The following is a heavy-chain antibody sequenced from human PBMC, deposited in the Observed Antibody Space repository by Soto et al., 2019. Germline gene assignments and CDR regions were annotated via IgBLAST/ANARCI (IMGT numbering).Heavy chain of an antibody. Sequence: QVQLVQSGAEVKKPGSSVKVSCKASGGTFSSYAISWVRQAPGQGLEWMGGIIPIFGIANYAQKFQGRVTITAEKSPSTAYMEMSSLLSEDTAVYYCARDLGYSGCYGARNVRPNWFDPWGQGTLVTVSS. J-gene: IGHJ5*02. D-gene: IGHD1-26*01. V-gene: IGHV1-69*17. CDR1: GGTFSSYA. CDR3: ARDLGYSGCYGARNVRPNWFDP. CDR2: IIPIFGIA.